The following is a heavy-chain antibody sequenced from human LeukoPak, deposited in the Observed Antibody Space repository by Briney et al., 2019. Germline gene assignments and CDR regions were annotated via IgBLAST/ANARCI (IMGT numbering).Heavy chain of an antibody. CDR2: TGVVSDYV. D-gene: IGHD2-21*01. CDR1: GFSFSNYG. CDR3: AKEIGRRYSVDV. Sequence: GGSLRLSCAASGFSFSNYGMYWVRQAPGKGLEWVASTGVVSDYVYYPDSLKGRFTIFRDNPKNSLYLQIDSLRDEDTAVYYCAKEIGRRYSVDVWGQGTTVVVSS. V-gene: IGHV3-21*01. J-gene: IGHJ6*02.